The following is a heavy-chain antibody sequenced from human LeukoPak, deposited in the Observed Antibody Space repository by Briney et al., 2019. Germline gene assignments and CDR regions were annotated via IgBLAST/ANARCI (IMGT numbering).Heavy chain of an antibody. CDR1: GFTFTMYW. Sequence: GGSLRLSCAASGFTFTMYWMHWVRQAPGKGLVWVSHINGDGSSTSHADSVKGRFTISRDNAKNTLYLQMNGLRAEDTAVYYCARERNYGMDVWGQGTTATVSS. J-gene: IGHJ6*02. CDR2: INGDGSST. V-gene: IGHV3-74*01. CDR3: ARERNYGMDV.